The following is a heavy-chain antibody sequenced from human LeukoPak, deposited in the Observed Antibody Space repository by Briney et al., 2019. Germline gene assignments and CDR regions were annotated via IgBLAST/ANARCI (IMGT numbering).Heavy chain of an antibody. D-gene: IGHD3-9*01. CDR1: GGSISSGGYY. J-gene: IGHJ4*02. Sequence: SETLSLTCTVSGGSISSGGYYWSWIRQHPGKGLEWIGYIYYSGSTYYNPSLKSRVTISVDTSKNQFSPKLSSVTAADTAVYYCARGLDGYFDYWGQGTLVTVSS. V-gene: IGHV4-31*03. CDR3: ARGLDGYFDY. CDR2: IYYSGST.